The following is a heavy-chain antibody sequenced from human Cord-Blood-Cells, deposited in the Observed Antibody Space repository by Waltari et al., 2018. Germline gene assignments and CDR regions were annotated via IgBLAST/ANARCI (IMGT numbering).Heavy chain of an antibody. CDR2: INPNSGGT. Sequence: VPLVQSGAAATTPGASVMVSCTSSGYPLTDSYMLWVRQAHGQGLEWRGWINPNSGGTNYAQKFQGWVTITRDTSISTAYMELSRLRSDDTAVYYCAREAVNWNYFAFDIWGQGTMVTVSS. CDR1: GYPLTDSY. J-gene: IGHJ3*02. D-gene: IGHD1-7*01. CDR3: AREAVNWNYFAFDI. V-gene: IGHV1-2*04.